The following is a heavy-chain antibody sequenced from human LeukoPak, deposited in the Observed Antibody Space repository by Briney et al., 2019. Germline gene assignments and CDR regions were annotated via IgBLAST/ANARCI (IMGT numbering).Heavy chain of an antibody. CDR2: IFYNGGP. D-gene: IGHD1-26*01. Sequence: SETLSLTCTASGDSITNSNYYWGWVRQSPGRGLEWLGDIFYNGGPYYNPSFKRRVVISVDTSKNHFSLTLNAVTAADTAVYHCASYSGIYSAFEIWSQGTLVTVSS. CDR3: ASYSGIYSAFEI. CDR1: GDSITNSNYY. J-gene: IGHJ3*02. V-gene: IGHV4-39*07.